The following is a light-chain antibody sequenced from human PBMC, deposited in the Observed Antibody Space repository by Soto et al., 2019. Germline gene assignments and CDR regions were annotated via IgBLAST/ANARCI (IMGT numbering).Light chain of an antibody. CDR1: SSDVGGYDY. V-gene: IGLV2-14*03. J-gene: IGLJ2*01. Sequence: QSALTQVASVSGSPQHSITISCTRTSSDVGGYDYVSWYQQYPGKAPKLVIYNLNYRPSGVSDRFSGSKSGDTASLTISGLQAEDEANYYCSSYTNTNTVVFGGGTKLTVL. CDR2: NLN. CDR3: SSYTNTNTVV.